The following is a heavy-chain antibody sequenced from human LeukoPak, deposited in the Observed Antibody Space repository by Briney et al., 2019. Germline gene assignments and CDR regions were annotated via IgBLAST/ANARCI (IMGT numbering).Heavy chain of an antibody. CDR2: IYTSGST. D-gene: IGHD6-13*01. CDR3: ATLVSYSSSWYDFDY. J-gene: IGHJ4*02. V-gene: IGHV4-4*07. Sequence: PSETLSLTCTVSGGSISSYYWSWIRQPAGKGLEWIGRIYTSGSTNYNPSLKSRVTMSVDTSKNQFSLKLSSVTAADTAVYYCATLVSYSSSWYDFDYWGQGTLVTVSS. CDR1: GGSISSYY.